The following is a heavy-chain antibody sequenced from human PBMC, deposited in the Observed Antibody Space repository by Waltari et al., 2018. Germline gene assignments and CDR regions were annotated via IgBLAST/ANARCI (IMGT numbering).Heavy chain of an antibody. Sequence: QVQLVQSGAEVTKPWSSVEVACKPSGYTLTTYHIHWVRQAPGQGLEWMGWINPKSGGTYYAQTFQGWVTMTRDTSTSTVYMELSSLKSDDTAVYYCARRSCTGECYAPYVYWGQGSLVTVSS. CDR3: ARRSCTGECYAPYVY. CDR2: INPKSGGT. D-gene: IGHD2-8*02. V-gene: IGHV1-2*04. CDR1: GYTLTTYH. J-gene: IGHJ4*02.